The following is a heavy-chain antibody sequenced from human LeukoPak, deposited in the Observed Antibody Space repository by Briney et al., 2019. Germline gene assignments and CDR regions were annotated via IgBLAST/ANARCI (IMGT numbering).Heavy chain of an antibody. J-gene: IGHJ4*02. Sequence: PGGSLRLSCAASGFTFSGYSMNWVRQAPGKGLEWISYMGSSGKTIYYAESVKGRFTISRDNAKNSLYLQMNSLRAEDTAVYYCAKDQAYDYVWGSYRYTPGYDYWGQGTLVTVSS. D-gene: IGHD3-16*02. CDR2: MGSSGKTI. CDR3: AKDQAYDYVWGSYRYTPGYDY. V-gene: IGHV3-48*01. CDR1: GFTFSGYS.